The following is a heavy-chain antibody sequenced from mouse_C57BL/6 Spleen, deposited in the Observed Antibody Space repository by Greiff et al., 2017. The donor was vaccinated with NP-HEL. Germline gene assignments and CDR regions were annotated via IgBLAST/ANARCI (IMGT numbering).Heavy chain of an antibody. CDR2: ISDGGSYT. Sequence: EVQRVESGGGLVKPGGSLKLSCAASGFTFSSYAMSWVRQTPEKRLEWVATISDGGSYTYYPDNVKGRFTISRDNAKNNLYLQMSHLKSEDTAMYYCARGQPSWFAYWGQGTLVTVSA. CDR1: GFTFSSYA. J-gene: IGHJ3*01. D-gene: IGHD3-2*01. CDR3: ARGQPSWFAY. V-gene: IGHV5-4*01.